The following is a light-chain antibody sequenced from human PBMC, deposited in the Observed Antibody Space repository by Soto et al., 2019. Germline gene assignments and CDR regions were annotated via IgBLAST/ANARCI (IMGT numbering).Light chain of an antibody. CDR2: DAY. J-gene: IGKJ3*01. Sequence: DIQITQSPPSLSASVGDRVTITGQAIHDICNSLNWYQHKPGQAPKLVIYDAYNLETGVPSTFSGSGFGTDFTFTISSLRPEDIATYYCQKSDHLPLFGPGTKVDIK. CDR3: QKSDHLPL. V-gene: IGKV1-33*01. CDR1: HDICNS.